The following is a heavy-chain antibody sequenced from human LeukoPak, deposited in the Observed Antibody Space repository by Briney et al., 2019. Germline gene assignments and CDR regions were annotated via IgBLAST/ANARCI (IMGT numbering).Heavy chain of an antibody. V-gene: IGHV3-33*01. D-gene: IGHD4-23*01. CDR2: IWYDGSNK. J-gene: IGHJ4*02. CDR1: GFIFSSYG. Sequence: PGGSLRLSCAASGFIFSSYGIHWVRQAPGKGLEWVAVIWYDGSNKYYADSVKGRFTISRDNGKNTLFLQMNSLRAEDAAVYYCVRGNDYGGPHYWGQGTLVTVSS. CDR3: VRGNDYGGPHY.